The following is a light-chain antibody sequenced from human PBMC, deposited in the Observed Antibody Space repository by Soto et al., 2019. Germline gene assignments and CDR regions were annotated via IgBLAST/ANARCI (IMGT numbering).Light chain of an antibody. V-gene: IGLV1-44*01. Sequence: QLVLTQPPSASGTPGQRVTISCSGSSSNIGSNSVNWYQQLPGTAPKLLIYSNDRRPSGVPDRFSGSKSGTSASLAISGLQSEDEADYYCAAWDDSPNGYVFGTGTKLTVL. CDR1: SSNIGSNS. J-gene: IGLJ1*01. CDR2: SND. CDR3: AAWDDSPNGYV.